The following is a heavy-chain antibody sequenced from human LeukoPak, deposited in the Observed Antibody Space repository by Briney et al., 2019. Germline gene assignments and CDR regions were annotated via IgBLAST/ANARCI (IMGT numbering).Heavy chain of an antibody. CDR1: GGSFSGYY. D-gene: IGHD2-15*01. V-gene: IGHV4-34*01. CDR3: ARGEVVAAIDAFDI. Sequence: SETLSLTCAVYGGSFSGYYWSWIRQPPGKGLEWIGEINHSGSTNYNPSLKSQVTISVDTSKNQFSLKLSSVTAADTAVYYCARGEVVAAIDAFDIWGQGTMVTVSS. J-gene: IGHJ3*02. CDR2: INHSGST.